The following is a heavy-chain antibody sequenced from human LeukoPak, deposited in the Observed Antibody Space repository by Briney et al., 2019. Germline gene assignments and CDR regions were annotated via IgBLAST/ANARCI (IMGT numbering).Heavy chain of an antibody. J-gene: IGHJ4*02. CDR3: ARVVREGSYYDFWSGLDY. V-gene: IGHV3-20*04. CDR2: INWNGGST. Sequence: PGGALRLSCSASGFTFDDYGMSWVRQAPGKGLEWVSGINWNGGSTGYAYSVKGRFTISRDNAKNSLYLQMNSLRAEDTALYYCARVVREGSYYDFWSGLDYWGQGTLVTVSS. D-gene: IGHD3-3*01. CDR1: GFTFDDYG.